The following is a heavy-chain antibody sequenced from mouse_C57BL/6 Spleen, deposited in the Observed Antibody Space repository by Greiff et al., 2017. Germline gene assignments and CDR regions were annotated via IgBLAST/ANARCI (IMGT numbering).Heavy chain of an antibody. CDR1: GYAFTNYL. Sequence: QVQLQQSGAELVRPGTSVKLSCKASGYAFTNYLIEWVKQRPDQGLEWIGVITPGTVGTNYTAKFKGKATITADKSSSTAYMQLSSLTSEDSAVYFCARRHSSHAMDYWGQGTSGTVSS. CDR2: ITPGTVGT. J-gene: IGHJ4*01. V-gene: IGHV1-54*01. CDR3: ARRHSSHAMDY.